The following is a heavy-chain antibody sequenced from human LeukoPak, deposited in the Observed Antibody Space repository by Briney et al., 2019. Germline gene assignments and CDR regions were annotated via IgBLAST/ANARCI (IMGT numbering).Heavy chain of an antibody. CDR2: ISGSRSTI. J-gene: IGHJ4*02. CDR1: GFTFSNYG. V-gene: IGHV3-48*04. D-gene: IGHD6-6*01. CDR3: ARGGASRPDY. Sequence: GGSLRLSCVVSGFTFSNYGMNWVRQAPGKGLEWVAYISGSRSTINYADSVKGRFTVSRDNAALYLQMNSLRAEDTAVYYCARGGASRPDYWGQGARVIVSS.